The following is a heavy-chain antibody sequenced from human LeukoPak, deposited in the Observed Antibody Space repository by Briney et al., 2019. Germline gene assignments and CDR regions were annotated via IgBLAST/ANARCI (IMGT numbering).Heavy chain of an antibody. CDR3: ARDNYYGSGYYYYYYGMDV. Sequence: PGRSLRLSCAASGFTFSSYAMHWVRQAPGKGLEWVAVISYDGSNKYYADSVKGRFTISRDNSKNTLYLQMNDLRVEDAAIYYCARDNYYGSGYYYYYYGMDVWGRGTAVTVSS. CDR2: ISYDGSNK. V-gene: IGHV3-30-3*01. J-gene: IGHJ6*02. CDR1: GFTFSSYA. D-gene: IGHD3-10*01.